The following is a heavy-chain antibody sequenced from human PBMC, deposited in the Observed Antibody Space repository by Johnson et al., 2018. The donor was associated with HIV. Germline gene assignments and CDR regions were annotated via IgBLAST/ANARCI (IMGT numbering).Heavy chain of an antibody. D-gene: IGHD2-21*02. V-gene: IGHV3-53*01. CDR2: IYSGGST. J-gene: IGHJ3*02. Sequence: VHLVESGGGLIQPGGSLRLSCAASGFTVSSNYMSWVRQAPGKGLEWVSVIYSGGSTYYADSVKGRFTISRDNSKNTLYLQMNSLRAEDTAVYYCARDPAHCGGDCYPSDAFDIWGQGTMVTVSS. CDR1: GFTVSSNY. CDR3: ARDPAHCGGDCYPSDAFDI.